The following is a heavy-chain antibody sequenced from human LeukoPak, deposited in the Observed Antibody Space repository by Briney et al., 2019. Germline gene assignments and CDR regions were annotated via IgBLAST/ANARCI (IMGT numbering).Heavy chain of an antibody. Sequence: ASVKVSCKASGYTFTGYYMHWVRQAPGQGLEWMGIINPTGGSTSYAQKFQGRVTMTRDTSTSIVYMEVSSLRSEDTAVYYCAREGYNYGFGDYWGQGALVTVSS. J-gene: IGHJ4*02. CDR2: INPTGGST. CDR1: GYTFTGYY. V-gene: IGHV1-46*01. CDR3: AREGYNYGFGDY. D-gene: IGHD5-18*01.